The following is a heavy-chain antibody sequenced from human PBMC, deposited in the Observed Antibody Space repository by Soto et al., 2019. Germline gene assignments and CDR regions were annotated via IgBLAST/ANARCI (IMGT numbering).Heavy chain of an antibody. CDR2: ISYDGSNK. Sequence: QVQLVESGGGVVQPGRSLRLSCAASGFTFSSYAMHWVRQAPGKGLEWVAGISYDGSNKYYVDSVKGRITTSRDNAKNTLYVEMNRLRAEDTAVYYCARGKGSQLPIKVGIVDYWGQGTLVTVSS. J-gene: IGHJ4*02. CDR3: ARGKGSQLPIKVGIVDY. V-gene: IGHV3-30-3*01. D-gene: IGHD6-13*01. CDR1: GFTFSSYA.